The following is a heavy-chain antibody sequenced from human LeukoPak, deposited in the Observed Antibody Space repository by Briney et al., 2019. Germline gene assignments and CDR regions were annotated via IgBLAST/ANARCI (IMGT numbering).Heavy chain of an antibody. CDR1: YGSFSGYY. CDR3: ARHGLVAARHAFDI. Sequence: PSETLSLTCTVFYGSFSGYYWSWIRQPPGKGLEWIGEINHSGSTNYSPSLKSRVTISVDTSKDQFSLKLNSVTAADTAVYYCARHGLVAARHAFDIWGQGALVTVSS. CDR2: INHSGST. J-gene: IGHJ3*02. V-gene: IGHV4-34*01. D-gene: IGHD6-6*01.